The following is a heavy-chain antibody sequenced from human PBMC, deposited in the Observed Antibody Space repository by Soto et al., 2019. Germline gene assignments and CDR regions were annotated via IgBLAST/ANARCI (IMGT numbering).Heavy chain of an antibody. CDR2: ISSSSSYT. Sequence: QVQLVESGGGLVKPGGSLRLSCAASGFTFSDYYMSWIRQAPGKGLEWVSYISSSSSYTNYADSVKGRFTISRDNAKNSLYLQMNSLRAEDTAVYYCAREAWGIAAAGVLRGYYGMDVWGQGTTVTVSS. V-gene: IGHV3-11*06. D-gene: IGHD6-13*01. CDR3: AREAWGIAAAGVLRGYYGMDV. J-gene: IGHJ6*02. CDR1: GFTFSDYY.